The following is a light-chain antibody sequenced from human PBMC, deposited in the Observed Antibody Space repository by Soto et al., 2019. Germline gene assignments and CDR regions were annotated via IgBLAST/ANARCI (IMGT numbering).Light chain of an antibody. CDR1: SANLARNS. CDR3: ASWDDSLNIWV. V-gene: IGLV1-44*01. CDR2: KTD. Sequence: QSVLTQPPSASGNPGQRVTISCSGSSANLARNSVNWYQQFPGTAPKLLIHKTDHRPSGVPDRFSGSKSGTSASLAITGPQSEDEADYYCASWDDSLNIWVFGGGTQLTVL. J-gene: IGLJ3*02.